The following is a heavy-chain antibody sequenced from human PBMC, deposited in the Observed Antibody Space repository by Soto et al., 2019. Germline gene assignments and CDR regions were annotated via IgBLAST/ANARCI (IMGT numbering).Heavy chain of an antibody. V-gene: IGHV3-23*01. D-gene: IGHD3-9*01. Sequence: GGSLRLSCAASGFTFSSYAMSWVRQAPGKGLEWVSAISGSGGSTYYADSVKGRFTISRDNSKNTLYLQMNSLSAEDTAVYYCAKALLSDILTGYFPFDYWGQGTLVTVSS. CDR2: ISGSGGST. J-gene: IGHJ4*02. CDR1: GFTFSSYA. CDR3: AKALLSDILTGYFPFDY.